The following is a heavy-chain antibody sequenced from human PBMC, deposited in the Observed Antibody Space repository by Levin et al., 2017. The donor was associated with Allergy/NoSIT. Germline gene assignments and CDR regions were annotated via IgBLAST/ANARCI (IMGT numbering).Heavy chain of an antibody. Sequence: SVKVSCKASGGTFSSYAISWVRQAPGQGLEWMGGIIPIFGTANYAQKFQGRVTITADESTSTAYMELSSLRSEDTAVYYCARSRLEPRGYSSSSWGWFDPWGQGTLVTVSS. J-gene: IGHJ5*02. V-gene: IGHV1-69*13. D-gene: IGHD6-6*01. CDR2: IIPIFGTA. CDR1: GGTFSSYA. CDR3: ARSRLEPRGYSSSSWGWFDP.